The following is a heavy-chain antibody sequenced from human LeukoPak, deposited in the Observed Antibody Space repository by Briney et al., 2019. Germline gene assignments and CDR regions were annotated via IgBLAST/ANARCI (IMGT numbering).Heavy chain of an antibody. Sequence: PSQTLSLTCTVSGGSISSGSYYWSWIRQPAGKGLEWIGRIYTSGSTNYNPSLKSRVTISVDTSKNQFSLKLSSVTAADTAVYYCARELYEWGQGTLVTVSS. CDR1: GGSISSGSYY. D-gene: IGHD2-15*01. J-gene: IGHJ4*02. V-gene: IGHV4-61*02. CDR3: ARELYE. CDR2: IYTSGST.